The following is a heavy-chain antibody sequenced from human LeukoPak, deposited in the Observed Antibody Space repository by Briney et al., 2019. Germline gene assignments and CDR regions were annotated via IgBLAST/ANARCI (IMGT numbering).Heavy chain of an antibody. CDR2: IYYSGST. J-gene: IGHJ4*02. D-gene: IGHD1-14*01. CDR3: ARGRGTTSPDY. V-gene: IGHV4-61*05. Sequence: SETLSLTCSVSGGSIGSSSYYWGWIRQPPGKGLECIGYIYYSGSTNFNPSLKSRVTISVDTSKNQFSLKLSSVTAADTAVYYCARGRGTTSPDYWGQGTLVTVSS. CDR1: GGSIGSSSYY.